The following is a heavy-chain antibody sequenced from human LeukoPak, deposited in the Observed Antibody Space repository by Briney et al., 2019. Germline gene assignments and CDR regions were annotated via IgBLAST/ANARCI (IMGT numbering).Heavy chain of an antibody. J-gene: IGHJ4*02. CDR2: IYSGGHT. Sequence: GGSLRLSCAASGFIVTSNYISRVRQAPGKGLEWVSIIYSGGHTYYADSVKGRFTISRHNSENTLYLQMSSLRAEDTAVYYCARDSEGVLFDYWGQGTLVTVSS. CDR1: GFIVTSNY. V-gene: IGHV3-53*01. CDR3: ARDSEGVLFDY. D-gene: IGHD1-26*01.